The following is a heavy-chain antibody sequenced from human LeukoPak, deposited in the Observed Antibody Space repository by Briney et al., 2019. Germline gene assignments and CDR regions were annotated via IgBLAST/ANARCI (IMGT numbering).Heavy chain of an antibody. CDR1: GFTFSNAW. CDR2: IKTKTEGGTT. D-gene: IGHD3-10*01. CDR3: ASYGSGSHDY. Sequence: GGSLRLSCAASGFTFSNAWMNWVRQAPGKGLEWVGRIKTKTEGGTTDYAAPVKGRFTISRDDSKNTVYLQMNSLKTEDTAVYYCASYGSGSHDYWGQGSLVTVSS. J-gene: IGHJ4*02. V-gene: IGHV3-15*01.